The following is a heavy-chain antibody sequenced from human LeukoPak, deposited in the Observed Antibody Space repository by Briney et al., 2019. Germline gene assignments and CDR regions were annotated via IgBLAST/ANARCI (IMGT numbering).Heavy chain of an antibody. CDR1: GFTFSSYA. V-gene: IGHV3-64*01. J-gene: IGHJ4*02. CDR3: ARDAGLTQLRYFDWLFDY. CDR2: ISSNGGST. D-gene: IGHD3-9*01. Sequence: GGSLRLSCAASGFTFSSYAMHWVRQAPGKGLEYVSAISSNGGSTYYANSVKGRFTISRDNSKNTLYLQMGSLRVEDMAVYYCARDAGLTQLRYFDWLFDYWGQGTLVTVSS.